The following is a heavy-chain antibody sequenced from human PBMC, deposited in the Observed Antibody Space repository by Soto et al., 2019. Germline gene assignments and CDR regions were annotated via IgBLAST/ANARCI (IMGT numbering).Heavy chain of an antibody. CDR2: IDNSGTS. CDR1: GGSISSGGSY. CDR3: ARVGISGTIDAFDI. D-gene: IGHD1-20*01. J-gene: IGHJ3*02. Sequence: QGQLQESGPGLVKPSQTLFLTCTVSGGSISSGGSYWGWIRQHPGKGLEWIGYIDNSGTSYYNPSLKSRLTISADTSNNQFSLHLSSVTAADTAVYYCARVGISGTIDAFDIWGQGTMVTFSS. V-gene: IGHV4-31*03.